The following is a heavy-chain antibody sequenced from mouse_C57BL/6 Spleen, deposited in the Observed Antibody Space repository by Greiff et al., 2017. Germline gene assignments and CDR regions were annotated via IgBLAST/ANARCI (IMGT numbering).Heavy chain of an antibody. CDR2: IDPSDSYT. J-gene: IGHJ1*03. V-gene: IGHV1-69*01. CDR3: ARNWDVGYFDV. CDR1: GYTFTSYW. Sequence: QVQLQQPGAELVMPGASVKLSCKASGYTFTSYWMHWVKQRPGQGLEWIGEIDPSDSYTNYNQKFKGKSTLTVDKSSSTAYMQLRSLTSEDSAVYYCARNWDVGYFDVWGTGTTVTVSS. D-gene: IGHD4-1*01.